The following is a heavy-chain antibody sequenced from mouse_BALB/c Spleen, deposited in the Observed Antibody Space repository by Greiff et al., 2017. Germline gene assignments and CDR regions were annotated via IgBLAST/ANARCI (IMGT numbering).Heavy chain of an antibody. V-gene: IGHV5-17*02. CDR1: GFTFSSFG. J-gene: IGHJ4*01. D-gene: IGHD1-1*01. CDR3: ARSAYYYGSRDYYAMDY. CDR2: ISSGSSTI. Sequence: EVQGVESGGGLVQPGGSRKLSCAASGFTFSSFGMHWVRQAPEKGLEWVAYISSGSSTIYYADTVKGRFTISRDNPKNTLFLQMTSLRSEDTAMYYCARSAYYYGSRDYYAMDYWGQGTSVTVSS.